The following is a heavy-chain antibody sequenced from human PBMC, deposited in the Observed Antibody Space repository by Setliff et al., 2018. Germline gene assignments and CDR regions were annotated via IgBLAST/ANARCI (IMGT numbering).Heavy chain of an antibody. Sequence: SETLSLTCAVSGFSLSSGYYCGWIRHPPGKGLEWIVNIHHSGKAYYNPSLKSRVTMSVDTSKNHVSLKLSSVTAADTAVYYCARAHTWSLPNDNSGYPGWFDPWGQGTLVTVSS. J-gene: IGHJ5*02. D-gene: IGHD3-22*01. CDR2: IHHSGKA. CDR1: GFSLSSGYY. CDR3: ARAHTWSLPNDNSGYPGWFDP. V-gene: IGHV4-38-2*01.